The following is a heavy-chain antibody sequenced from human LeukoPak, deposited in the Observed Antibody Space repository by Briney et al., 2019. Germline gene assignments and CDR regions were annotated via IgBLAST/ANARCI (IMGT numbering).Heavy chain of an antibody. D-gene: IGHD6-13*01. J-gene: IGHJ4*02. Sequence: SETLSLTCTVSGGSISSYYWSWTRQPPGKGLEWIGYIYYSGSTNYNPSLKSRVTISVDTSKNQFSLKLSSVTAADTAVYYCARSYSNKDFDYWGQGTLVTVSS. CDR3: ARSYSNKDFDY. CDR1: GGSISSYY. CDR2: IYYSGST. V-gene: IGHV4-59*08.